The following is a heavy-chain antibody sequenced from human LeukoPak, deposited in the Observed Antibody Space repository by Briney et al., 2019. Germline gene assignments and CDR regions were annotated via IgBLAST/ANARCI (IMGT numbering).Heavy chain of an antibody. CDR3: ARDLAYSRLDY. CDR2: IQNDASTR. J-gene: IGHJ4*02. V-gene: IGHV3-33*05. D-gene: IGHD5-18*01. Sequence: PGGSLRLSCTASGFIFSHYGMHWVRQAPGKGLEWVAVIQNDASTRNYVDSVKGRFTISRDNSENTVFLQMDSLRVEDTAFYYCARDLAYSRLDYWGQGMLVTVSS. CDR1: GFIFSHYG.